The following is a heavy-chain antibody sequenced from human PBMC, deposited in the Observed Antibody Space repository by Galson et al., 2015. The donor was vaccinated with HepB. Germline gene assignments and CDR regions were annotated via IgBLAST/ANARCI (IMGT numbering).Heavy chain of an antibody. CDR3: ARVGILGAPWRSFDY. V-gene: IGHV4-31*03. CDR1: GGPISSGGYY. J-gene: IGHJ4*02. Sequence: QVQLQESGPGRVKPSEALSLTCTVSGGPISSGGYYLCWIRQHPGKGLEWIGYIYYSGSTYYNPSLKSRVTISVDTSKNQFSLKLSSVTAADTAVYYCARVGILGAPWRSFDYWGQGTLVTVSS. CDR2: IYYSGST. D-gene: IGHD1-26*01.